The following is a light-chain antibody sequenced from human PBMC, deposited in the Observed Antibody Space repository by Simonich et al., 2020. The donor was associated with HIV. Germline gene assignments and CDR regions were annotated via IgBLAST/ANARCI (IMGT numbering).Light chain of an antibody. Sequence: NFVLTQPHSVSESPGKTITISCTRSSGSIASSYVQWYQQRPGTYPTTVIYEDNVRPSGVPDRFSGSIDSSSNSASLTISGLKTEDEADYYCQSYDRANWVFGGGTKLTVL. CDR2: EDN. CDR3: QSYDRANWV. J-gene: IGLJ3*02. V-gene: IGLV6-57*01. CDR1: SGSIASSY.